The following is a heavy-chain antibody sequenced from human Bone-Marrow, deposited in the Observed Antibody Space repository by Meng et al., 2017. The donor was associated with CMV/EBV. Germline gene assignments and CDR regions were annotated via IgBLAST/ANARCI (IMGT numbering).Heavy chain of an antibody. J-gene: IGHJ5*02. V-gene: IGHV1-2*02. CDR3: ARDVTIFGVVIIGNWFDP. D-gene: IGHD3-3*01. CDR1: GYTFTGYY. Sequence: ASVKVSCKASGYTFTGYYMHWVRQAPGQGLEWMGWINPNSGGTNYAQKFQGRVTMTRDTSISTAYMELSRLRSDDTAVYYCARDVTIFGVVIIGNWFDPWGQGTLVTVYS. CDR2: INPNSGGT.